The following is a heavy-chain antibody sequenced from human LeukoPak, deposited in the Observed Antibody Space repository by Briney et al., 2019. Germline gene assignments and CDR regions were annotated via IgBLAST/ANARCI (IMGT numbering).Heavy chain of an antibody. CDR1: GGTFSSYA. V-gene: IGHV1-69*13. J-gene: IGHJ4*02. CDR2: IIPIFGTA. D-gene: IGHD5-12*01. Sequence: SVKVSCKASGGTFSSYAISWVRQAPGQGLEWMGGIIPIFGTANYAQKFRGRVTITADEFTSTAYMELSSLRSEDTAVYYCARRVLRRGYSGYGGLDYWGQGTLVTVSS. CDR3: ARRVLRRGYSGYGGLDY.